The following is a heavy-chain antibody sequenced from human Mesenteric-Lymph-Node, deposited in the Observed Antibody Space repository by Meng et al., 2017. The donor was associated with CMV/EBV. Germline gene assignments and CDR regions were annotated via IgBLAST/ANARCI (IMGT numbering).Heavy chain of an antibody. CDR3: ARDAYTTSSRDAFDI. V-gene: IGHV1-18*01. CDR2: ISSYNGNT. CDR1: RGTFKSYA. D-gene: IGHD6-6*01. J-gene: IGHJ3*02. Sequence: ASVKVSCKASRGTFKSYAYSWVRQAPGQGLEWMGWISSYNGNTNYGQKLQGRVTMTTDTSTSTAYMELRSLRSDDTAVYYCARDAYTTSSRDAFDIWGQGTMVTVSS.